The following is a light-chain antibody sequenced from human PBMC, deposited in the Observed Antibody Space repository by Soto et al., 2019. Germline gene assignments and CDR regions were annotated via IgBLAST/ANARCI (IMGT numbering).Light chain of an antibody. J-gene: IGKJ1*01. Sequence: EVVLTQSPATLSLSPGERATLSCRASQSVSSYLAWYQQKPGQAPRLLIYAASNRATGIPARFSGSGSGTDFTLTISSLEPEDFAVYYCQHYNYWPPKTFGQGTKVDIK. CDR2: AAS. V-gene: IGKV3-11*01. CDR3: QHYNYWPPKT. CDR1: QSVSSY.